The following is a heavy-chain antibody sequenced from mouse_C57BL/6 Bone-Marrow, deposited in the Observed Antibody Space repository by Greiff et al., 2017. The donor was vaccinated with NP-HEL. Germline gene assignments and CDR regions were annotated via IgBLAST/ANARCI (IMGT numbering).Heavy chain of an antibody. V-gene: IGHV5-17*01. D-gene: IGHD2-4*01. J-gene: IGHJ3*01. CDR2: ISSGSSTI. CDR3: AREGDYRFAY. Sequence: EVQVVESGGGLVKPGGSLKLSCAASGFTFSDYGMHWVRQAPEKGLEWVAYISSGSSTIYYADTVKGRFTISRDNAKNTLFLQMTSLRSEDTAMYYCAREGDYRFAYWGQGTLVTVSA. CDR1: GFTFSDYG.